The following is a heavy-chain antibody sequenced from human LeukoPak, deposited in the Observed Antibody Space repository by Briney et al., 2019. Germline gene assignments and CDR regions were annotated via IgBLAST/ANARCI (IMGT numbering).Heavy chain of an antibody. Sequence: ASVEVSCKASGYTFTSYYMHWVRQAPGQGLEWMGIINPSGGSTSYAQKFQGRVTMTRDMSTSTVYMELSSLRSEDTAVYYCARSGYSYGLPYYYMDVWGKGTTVTVSS. CDR1: GYTFTSYY. CDR2: INPSGGST. V-gene: IGHV1-46*01. D-gene: IGHD5-18*01. CDR3: ARSGYSYGLPYYYMDV. J-gene: IGHJ6*03.